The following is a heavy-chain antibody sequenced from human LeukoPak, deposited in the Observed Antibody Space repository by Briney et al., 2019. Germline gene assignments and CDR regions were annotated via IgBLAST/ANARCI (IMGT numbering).Heavy chain of an antibody. V-gene: IGHV3-49*03. D-gene: IGHD3-10*01. CDR2: IRSKAYGGTT. J-gene: IGHJ4*02. CDR3: AKDEEYYYGSGSYYLDY. Sequence: PGGSLRLSCTASGFTFGDYAMSWFRQAPGKGLEWVGFIRSKAYGGTTEYAASVKGRFTISRDDSKSIAYLQMNSLRTEDTALYYCAKDEEYYYGSGSYYLDYWGQGTLVTVSS. CDR1: GFTFGDYA.